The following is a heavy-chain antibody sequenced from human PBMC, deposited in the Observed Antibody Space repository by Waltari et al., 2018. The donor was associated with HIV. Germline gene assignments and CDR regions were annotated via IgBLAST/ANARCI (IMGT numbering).Heavy chain of an antibody. CDR2: IYPGDSDT. V-gene: IGHV5-51*03. CDR3: ARSSPRTPTDY. D-gene: IGHD2-15*01. J-gene: IGHJ4*02. Sequence: VHLVQSGAEVKKPGASLKISCQGSGYSFINYWIGWVRQKPGKGLEWMGIIYPGDSDTIYSPSVQGQVTISADKSITTAYLQWSSLKASDTAMYYCARSSPRTPTDYWGQGTLVTVSS. CDR1: GYSFINYW.